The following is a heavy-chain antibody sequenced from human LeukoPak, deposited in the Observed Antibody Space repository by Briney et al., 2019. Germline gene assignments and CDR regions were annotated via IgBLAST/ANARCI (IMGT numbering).Heavy chain of an antibody. CDR3: AKAVGGSGSYYSPFDY. CDR2: IRYDGSNK. V-gene: IGHV3-30*02. J-gene: IGHJ4*02. D-gene: IGHD3-10*01. CDR1: GFTFSSYG. Sequence: PGGSLRLSCAASGFTFSSYGVLWVRQAPGKGLEWVAFIRYDGSNKYYADSVKGRFTISRDNSKNTLYLQMNSLRAEDTAVYYCAKAVGGSGSYYSPFDYWGQGTLVTVSS.